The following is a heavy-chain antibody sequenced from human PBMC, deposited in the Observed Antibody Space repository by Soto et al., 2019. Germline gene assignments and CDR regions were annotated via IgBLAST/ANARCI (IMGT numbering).Heavy chain of an antibody. V-gene: IGHV3-74*01. J-gene: IGHJ3*02. CDR2: INSDGSST. CDR3: ARMIWGYWSSTSCYDAFDI. CDR1: GFTFSSYW. D-gene: IGHD2-2*01. Sequence: EVQLVESGGGLVQPGGSLRLSCAASGFTFSSYWMHWGRQAPGKGLVWVSRINSDGSSTSYADSVKGRFTISRDNAKNTLYLQMNSPRAADTAVYYCARMIWGYWSSTSCYDAFDIWGQGTMVTVSS.